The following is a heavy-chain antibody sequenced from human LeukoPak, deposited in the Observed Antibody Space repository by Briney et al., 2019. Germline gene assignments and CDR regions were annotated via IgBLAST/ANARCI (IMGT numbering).Heavy chain of an antibody. CDR2: IKQDGSEK. V-gene: IGHV3-7*05. CDR1: GFTFSRHW. Sequence: PGGSLRLSCAASGFTFSRHWMSWVRQAPGRGLEWVANIKQDGSEKYYVDSVKGRFTISRDNAKTSLFLQMNSLRAEDTAVYYCAREVYGDNYFDYWGRGTLVTVAS. CDR3: AREVYGDNYFDY. J-gene: IGHJ4*02. D-gene: IGHD4-17*01.